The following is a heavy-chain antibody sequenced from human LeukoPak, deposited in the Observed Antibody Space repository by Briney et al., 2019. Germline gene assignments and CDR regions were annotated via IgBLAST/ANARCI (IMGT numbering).Heavy chain of an antibody. Sequence: ASVKVSCKASGYTFTGYYMHWVRQAPRQGLEWMGRINPNSGGTNYTQKFQGRVTMTRDTSISTAYMELSRLRSDDTAVYYCAISTVTLRVFDYWGQGTLVTVSS. CDR2: INPNSGGT. CDR3: AISTVTLRVFDY. J-gene: IGHJ4*02. CDR1: GYTFTGYY. V-gene: IGHV1-2*06. D-gene: IGHD4-17*01.